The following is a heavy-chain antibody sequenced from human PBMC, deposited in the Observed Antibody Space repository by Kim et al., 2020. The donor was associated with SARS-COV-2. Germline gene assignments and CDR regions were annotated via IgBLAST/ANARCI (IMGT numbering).Heavy chain of an antibody. Sequence: ASVKVSCKVSGYTLTELSMHWVRQAPGKGLEWMGGFDPEDGETIYAQKFQGRVTMTEDTSTDTAYMELSSLRSEDTAVYYCATGEIAAAVIHYWGQGTLVTVSS. D-gene: IGHD6-13*01. J-gene: IGHJ4*02. CDR3: ATGEIAAAVIHY. V-gene: IGHV1-24*01. CDR2: FDPEDGET. CDR1: GYTLTELS.